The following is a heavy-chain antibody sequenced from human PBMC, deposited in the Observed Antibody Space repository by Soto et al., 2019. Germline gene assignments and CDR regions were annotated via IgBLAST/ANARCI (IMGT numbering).Heavy chain of an antibody. J-gene: IGHJ4*02. D-gene: IGHD2-21*02. CDR2: SFYSGST. V-gene: IGHV4-30-4*01. CDR3: ASANCGGDCSYRHDRYYFES. Sequence: QVQLQESGPGLVKPSQSLSLTCTVSGGSITSDDYYWSWISQPPGRGLEWIGYSFYSGSTHYNPSLKSRFIISLDTSKKQVSLKLSSVTAADTAVYYCASANCGGDCSYRHDRYYFESWGQGTLVTVSS. CDR1: GGSITSDDYY.